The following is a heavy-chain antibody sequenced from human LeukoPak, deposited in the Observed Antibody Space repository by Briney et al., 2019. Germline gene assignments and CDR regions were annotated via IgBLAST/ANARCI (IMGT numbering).Heavy chain of an antibody. CDR3: ARHQQLAYFDY. J-gene: IGHJ4*02. CDR2: IYYSGST. Sequence: SETLSLTCTVSGGSISTYYWSWIRQPPGKGLEWIGYIYYSGSTNYNPSLKSRVTISVDTSKNQFSLKLSSVTAADTAVYYCARHQQLAYFDYWGQGTLVTVSS. D-gene: IGHD6-13*01. CDR1: GGSISTYY. V-gene: IGHV4-59*01.